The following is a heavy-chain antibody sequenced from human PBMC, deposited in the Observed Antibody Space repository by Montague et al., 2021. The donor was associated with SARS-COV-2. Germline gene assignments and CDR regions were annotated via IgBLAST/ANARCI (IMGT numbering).Heavy chain of an antibody. D-gene: IGHD5-12*01. V-gene: IGHV4-34*01. J-gene: IGHJ5*02. CDR3: ARVTDVAWEGLYA. CDR1: GGSFSGFF. Sequence: SETLSLTCAVYGGSFSGFFYTWVRQTPGKGLEWIAEVSHRGDTDYNPSLKSRVTISVDTSSNQISLNLNSITAADTAIYYCARVTDVAWEGLYAWGQGTPVTVSS. CDR2: VSHRGDT.